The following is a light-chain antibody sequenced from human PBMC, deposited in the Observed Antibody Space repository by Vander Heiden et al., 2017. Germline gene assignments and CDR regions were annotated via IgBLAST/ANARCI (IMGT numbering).Light chain of an antibody. CDR1: QSVNIF. J-gene: IGKJ3*01. CDR2: DAS. V-gene: IGKV3-11*01. Sequence: TEARATVSLTPRERATLSCRASQSVNIFLAWYQQKPGQAPRLLIYDASKRVTGIPARFSGSGSGTDFTLTISSLEPEDFAIYYCQQRGNWPPFTFGPGTKVDVK. CDR3: QQRGNWPPFT.